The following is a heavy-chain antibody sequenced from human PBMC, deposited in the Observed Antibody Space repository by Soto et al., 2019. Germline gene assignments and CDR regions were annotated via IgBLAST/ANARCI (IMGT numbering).Heavy chain of an antibody. D-gene: IGHD4-17*01. J-gene: IGHJ5*02. CDR2: ISAYNRNT. CDR1: GYTFTNYG. CDR3: ARDGVGDYVGFDWFDP. Sequence: ASVKVSCKASGYTFTNYGISWVRQAPGQGLEWMGWISAYNRNTNYAQKLQGRVTMTTDTSTSTAYMELRSLRSDDTAVYYCARDGVGDYVGFDWFDPWGQGTLVTVSS. V-gene: IGHV1-18*01.